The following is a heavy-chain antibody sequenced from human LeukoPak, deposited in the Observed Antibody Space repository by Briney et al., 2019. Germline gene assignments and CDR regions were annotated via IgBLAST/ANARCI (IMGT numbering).Heavy chain of an antibody. V-gene: IGHV3-11*01. Sequence: GGSLRLSCAASGFTFSDYYMSWIRQAPGKGLEWVSYISSSGSTIYYADSVKGRFTISRDNAKNSLYLQMNSLRAEDTAVYYCARDDRELLWFGELFDYWGQGTLVTVFS. D-gene: IGHD3-10*01. J-gene: IGHJ4*02. CDR2: ISSSGSTI. CDR1: GFTFSDYY. CDR3: ARDDRELLWFGELFDY.